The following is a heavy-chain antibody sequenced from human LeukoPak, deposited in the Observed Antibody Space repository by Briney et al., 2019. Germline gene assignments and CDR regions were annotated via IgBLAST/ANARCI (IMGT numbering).Heavy chain of an antibody. V-gene: IGHV4-4*02. D-gene: IGHD3-10*01. CDR3: ARDKSWTYGSADAFDI. J-gene: IGHJ3*02. Sequence: PSETLSLTCAVSGGSISSSNWWSWVRQPPGKGLEWIGEIYHSGSTNYNPSLKSRVTISVDKSKNQFSLKLSSVTAADTAVYYCARDKSWTYGSADAFDIWGQGTMVTVSS. CDR1: GGSISSSNW. CDR2: IYHSGST.